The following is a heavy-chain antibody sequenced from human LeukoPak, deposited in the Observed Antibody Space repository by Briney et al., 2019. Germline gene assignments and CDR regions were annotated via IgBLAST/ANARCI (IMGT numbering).Heavy chain of an antibody. CDR2: ISAYNGNT. J-gene: IGHJ4*02. D-gene: IGHD2-15*01. V-gene: IGHV1-18*01. CDR1: GYTFTSYG. CDR3: ARDQGYCSGGSCYYIDY. Sequence: GASVKVSCKASGYTFTSYGISWVRQAPGQGLEWMGWISAYNGNTNYAQRLQGRVTMTTDTSTSTAYMELRSLRSDDTAVYYCARDQGYCSGGSCYYIDYWGQGTLVTVSS.